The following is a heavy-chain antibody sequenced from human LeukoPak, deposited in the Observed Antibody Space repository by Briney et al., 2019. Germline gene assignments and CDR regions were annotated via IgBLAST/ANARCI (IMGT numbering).Heavy chain of an antibody. V-gene: IGHV3-23*01. CDR2: ISGSGDST. J-gene: IGHJ5*02. Sequence: PGGSLRLSCAAAGFTFSRYGMTWVRQAPGKGLEWVSAISGSGDSTYYADFVKGRFTISRDNSRTTLYLQMNSLRAEDTAVYFCAKRKVPAAYGEGLDLWGQGTLVTVSS. D-gene: IGHD2-2*01. CDR1: GFTFSRYG. CDR3: AKRKVPAAYGEGLDL.